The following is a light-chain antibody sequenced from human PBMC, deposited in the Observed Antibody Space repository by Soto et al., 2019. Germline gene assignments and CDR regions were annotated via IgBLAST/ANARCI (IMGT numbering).Light chain of an antibody. CDR3: QQSYSTLVT. CDR2: AAS. CDR1: QSISSY. V-gene: IGKV1-39*01. J-gene: IGKJ1*01. Sequence: DIQITQCPSSLPESVGERVTITCGASQSISSYLNWYQQKPGKAPKLLIYAASSLQSGVPSRFSGIGSGTDFTLTISSLQPEDFATYYCQQSYSTLVTFGQGTKVDNK.